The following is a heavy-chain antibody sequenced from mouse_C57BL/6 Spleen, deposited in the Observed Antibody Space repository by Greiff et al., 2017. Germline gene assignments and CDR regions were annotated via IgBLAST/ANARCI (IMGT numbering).Heavy chain of an antibody. CDR3: ARLVYGSSSYFDY. CDR2: INPNNGGT. D-gene: IGHD1-1*01. Sequence: VQLQQSGPELVKPGASVKISCKASGYTFTDYYMNWVKQSHGKSLEWIGDINPNNGGTSYNQKFKGKATLTVDKSSSTAYMELRSLTSEDSAVYYCARLVYGSSSYFDYWGQGTTLTVSS. CDR1: GYTFTDYY. V-gene: IGHV1-26*01. J-gene: IGHJ2*01.